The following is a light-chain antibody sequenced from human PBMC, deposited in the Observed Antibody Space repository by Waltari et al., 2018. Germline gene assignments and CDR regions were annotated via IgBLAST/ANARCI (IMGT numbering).Light chain of an antibody. V-gene: IGLV3-19*01. CDR3: HSRDTISTRV. CDR1: SLIRYY. J-gene: IGLJ3*02. CDR2: GQD. Sequence: SSELTQDPAVSVALGQTVRSTCQGDSLIRYYESWYQQRPGQAPRLVLSGQDNRPSGIPVRVSGSTSGDTASLTITGAQAEEEADYYCHSRDTISTRVFGGGTRLTV.